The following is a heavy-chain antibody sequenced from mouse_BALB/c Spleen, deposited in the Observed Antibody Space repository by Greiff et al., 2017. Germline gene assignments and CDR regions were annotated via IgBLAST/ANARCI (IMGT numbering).Heavy chain of an antibody. CDR2: ISDGGSYT. J-gene: IGHJ4*01. CDR3: ARARLLRNAMDY. V-gene: IGHV5-4*02. D-gene: IGHD1-1*01. Sequence: EVQLVESGGGLVKPGGSLKLSCAASGFTFSDYYMYWVRQTPEKRLEWVATISDGGSYTYYPDSVKGRFTISRDNAKNNLYLQMSSLKSEDTAMYYCARARLLRNAMDYWGQGTSVTVSS. CDR1: GFTFSDYY.